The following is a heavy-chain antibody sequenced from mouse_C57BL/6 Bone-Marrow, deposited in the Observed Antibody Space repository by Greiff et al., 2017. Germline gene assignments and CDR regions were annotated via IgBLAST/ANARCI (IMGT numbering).Heavy chain of an antibody. V-gene: IGHV10-1*01. CDR1: GFSFNTYA. Sequence: EVKLVESGGGLVQPKGSLKLSCAASGFSFNTYAMNWVRQAPGKGLEWVARIRSKSNNYATYYADSVKDRFTISRDDSESMLYLQMNNLKTEATAMYDFVRRDYGRGYAMDYWGQGTSVTVSS. CDR3: VRRDYGRGYAMDY. D-gene: IGHD1-1*01. J-gene: IGHJ4*01. CDR2: IRSKSNNYAT.